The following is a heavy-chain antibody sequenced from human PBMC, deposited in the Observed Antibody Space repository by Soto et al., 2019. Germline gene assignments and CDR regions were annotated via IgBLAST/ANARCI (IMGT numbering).Heavy chain of an antibody. CDR2: INHSGST. Sequence: SETLSLTCAVYAGSFSGYYWSWIRQPPGKGLEWIGEINHSGSTNYNPSLKSRVTISVDTSKNQFSLKLSSVTAADAAVYYCARGVLRYFDWPIHPLNWFDPWGQGTLVTVSS. CDR3: ARGVLRYFDWPIHPLNWFDP. V-gene: IGHV4-34*01. D-gene: IGHD3-9*01. CDR1: AGSFSGYY. J-gene: IGHJ5*02.